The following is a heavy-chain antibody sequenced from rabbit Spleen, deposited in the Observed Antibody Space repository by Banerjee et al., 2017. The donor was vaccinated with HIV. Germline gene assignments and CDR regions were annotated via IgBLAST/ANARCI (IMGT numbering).Heavy chain of an antibody. CDR3: TRQSDL. D-gene: IGHD2-1*01. Sequence: QEQLVESGGGLVKPEGSLKLSCTASGFSFSNKAVMCWVRQAPGKGLEWIACINAVTGKAVYASWAKGRFTFSKTSSTTVTLQMTSLTAADTATYFCTRQSDLWGQGTLVTV. J-gene: IGHJ3*01. CDR2: INAVTGKA. CDR1: GFSFSNKAV. V-gene: IGHV1S45*01.